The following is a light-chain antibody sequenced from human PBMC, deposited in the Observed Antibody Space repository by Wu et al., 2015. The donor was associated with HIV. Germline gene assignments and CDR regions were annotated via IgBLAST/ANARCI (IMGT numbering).Light chain of an antibody. CDR2: GAS. Sequence: EILLTQSPGTLSLSPGERATLSCRASQSISYTYLAWYQQKPGQAPRLLIYGASSRATGIPDRFTGSGSGTDFTLTISRLEPEDFAVYYCQQYGSSRWTFGQGTKVEI. J-gene: IGKJ1*01. CDR3: QQYGSSRWT. CDR1: QSISYTY. V-gene: IGKV3-20*01.